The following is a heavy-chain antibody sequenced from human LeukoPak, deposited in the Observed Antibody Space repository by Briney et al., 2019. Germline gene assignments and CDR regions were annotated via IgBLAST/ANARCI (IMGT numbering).Heavy chain of an antibody. Sequence: GGSLRLSCAASGFTFSSYEMNWVRQAPGKGLEWVSYISSSDSTIYYADSVKGRFTISRDNAKNSLYLQMNSLRAEDTGVYYCARASNSSGWDEFDYWGQGTLVTVSS. CDR1: GFTFSSYE. D-gene: IGHD6-19*01. J-gene: IGHJ4*02. CDR3: ARASNSSGWDEFDY. V-gene: IGHV3-48*03. CDR2: ISSSDSTI.